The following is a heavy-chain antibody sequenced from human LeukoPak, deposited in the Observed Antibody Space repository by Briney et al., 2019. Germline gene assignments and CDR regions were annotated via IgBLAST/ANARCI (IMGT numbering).Heavy chain of an antibody. CDR2: VDAHGGSR. Sequence: RGSLRLSCAGSGFTFSNYWMYWVRQAPGKGLVWVSHVDAHGGSRTYADSVKGRLTISRDNDKKTMYLQMSSLRAEDTAVYYCVRGPSFYYYYYDMDVWGQGTTVTVSS. V-gene: IGHV3-74*01. D-gene: IGHD6-6*01. J-gene: IGHJ6*02. CDR1: GFTFSNYW. CDR3: VRGPSFYYYYYDMDV.